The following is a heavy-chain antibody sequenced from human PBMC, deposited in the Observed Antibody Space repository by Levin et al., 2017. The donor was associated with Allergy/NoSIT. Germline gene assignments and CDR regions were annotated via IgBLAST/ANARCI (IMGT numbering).Heavy chain of an antibody. Sequence: SETLSLTCTVSGGPISSSRHYWGWVRQTPGKALEWIGSIYYSGTTYYNPSLKSRVTISVDTSKNQFSLKLNSVTAADTAIYYCARQGNVVQFFDWILYNWFDPWGQGTLVTVSS. CDR1: GGPISSSRHY. V-gene: IGHV4-39*01. D-gene: IGHD3-9*01. CDR3: ARQGNVVQFFDWILYNWFDP. J-gene: IGHJ5*02. CDR2: IYYSGTT.